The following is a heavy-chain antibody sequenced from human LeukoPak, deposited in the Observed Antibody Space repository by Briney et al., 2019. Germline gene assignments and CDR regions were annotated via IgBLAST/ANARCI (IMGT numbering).Heavy chain of an antibody. CDR1: GGSISGYY. V-gene: IGHV4-59*01. J-gene: IGHJ4*02. D-gene: IGHD3-10*01. Sequence: SETLSLACTVSGGSISGYYWSWIRQPPGKGLEWIGYIYYRGSTNYNPSLKSRVTISADTSKSQFSLKLSSVIAADTAVYYCARGTGALLWFGEFDYWGQGTLVTVSS. CDR3: ARGTGALLWFGEFDY. CDR2: IYYRGST.